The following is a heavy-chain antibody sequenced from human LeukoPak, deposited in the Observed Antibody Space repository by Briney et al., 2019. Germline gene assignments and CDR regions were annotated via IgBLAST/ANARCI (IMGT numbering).Heavy chain of an antibody. D-gene: IGHD3-22*01. CDR2: IYYSGST. V-gene: IGHV4-39*07. CDR3: ARVIEGYYDSSGYPGSLIDY. Sequence: PSETPSLTCTVSGGSISSSSYYWGWIRQPPGKGLEWIGSIYYSGSTYYNPSLKSRVTISVDTSKNQFSLKLSSVTAADTAVYYCARVIEGYYDSSGYPGSLIDYWGQGTLVTVSS. CDR1: GGSISSSSYY. J-gene: IGHJ4*02.